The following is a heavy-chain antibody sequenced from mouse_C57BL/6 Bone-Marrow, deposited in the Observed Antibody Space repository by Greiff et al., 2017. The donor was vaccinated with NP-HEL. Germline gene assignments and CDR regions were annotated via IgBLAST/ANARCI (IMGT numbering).Heavy chain of an antibody. Sequence: EVQRVESGGDLVKPGGSLKLSCAASGFTFSSYGMSWVRQTPDKRLEWVATISSGGSYTYYPDSVKGRFTISRDNAKNTLYLQMSSLKSEDTAMYYCARGFAYWGQGTLVTVSA. CDR3: ARGFAY. J-gene: IGHJ3*01. CDR1: GFTFSSYG. CDR2: ISSGGSYT. V-gene: IGHV5-6*01.